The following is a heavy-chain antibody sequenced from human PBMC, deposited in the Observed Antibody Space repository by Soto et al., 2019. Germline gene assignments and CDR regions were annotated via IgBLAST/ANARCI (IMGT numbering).Heavy chain of an antibody. J-gene: IGHJ6*03. D-gene: IGHD6-6*01. Sequence: ASVKVSCKASGYTFTSYDINWVRQATGQGLEWMGWMNPNSGNTGYAQKFQGRVTMTRNTSISTAYMELSSLRSEDTAVYYCARGRSTNSACIAAPTLGLYYYYMDVWGKGTTVTVSS. CDR2: MNPNSGNT. CDR1: GYTFTSYD. V-gene: IGHV1-8*01. CDR3: ARGRSTNSACIAAPTLGLYYYYMDV.